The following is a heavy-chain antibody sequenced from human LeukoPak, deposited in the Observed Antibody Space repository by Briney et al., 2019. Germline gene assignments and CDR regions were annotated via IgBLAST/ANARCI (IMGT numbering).Heavy chain of an antibody. Sequence: SETLSLTCTVSGGSISSNYWSWIRQPAGKGLEWIGCIYTSGSTNYNPSLKSRVTMSVDTSKNQFSLKLSSVTAADTAVYYCARGLSSSWYWFDPWGQGTLVTVSS. D-gene: IGHD6-13*01. V-gene: IGHV4-4*07. CDR2: IYTSGST. J-gene: IGHJ5*02. CDR1: GGSISSNY. CDR3: ARGLSSSWYWFDP.